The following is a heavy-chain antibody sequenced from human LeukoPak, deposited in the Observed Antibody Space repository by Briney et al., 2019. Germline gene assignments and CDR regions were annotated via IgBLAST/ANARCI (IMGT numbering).Heavy chain of an antibody. Sequence: PSETLSLTCVVSGGSISSDSYSWSWIRQPPGKGLEWIGYIYHSGSTCYSPSLKSRVTISIDTSKNQFSLRLNSVTAADTAVYYCARVVDNCSGGNCFSNWFDPWGQGTLVTVSS. J-gene: IGHJ5*02. D-gene: IGHD2-15*01. V-gene: IGHV4-30-2*01. CDR1: GGSISSDSYS. CDR3: ARVVDNCSGGNCFSNWFDP. CDR2: IYHSGST.